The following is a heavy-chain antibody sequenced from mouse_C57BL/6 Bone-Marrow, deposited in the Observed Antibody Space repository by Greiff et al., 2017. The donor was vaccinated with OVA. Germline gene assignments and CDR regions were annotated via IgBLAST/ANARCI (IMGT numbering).Heavy chain of an antibody. CDR2: ISSGGSYT. V-gene: IGHV5-6*01. D-gene: IGHD2-2*01. CDR1: GFTFSSYG. Sequence: EVKLMESGGDLVKPGGSLKLSCAASGFTFSSYGMSWVRQTPDKRLEWVATISSGGSYTYYPDSVKGRFTISRDNAKNTLYLQMSSLKSEDTAMYYCARQYGYDFDYWGQGTTLTVSS. CDR3: ARQYGYDFDY. J-gene: IGHJ2*01.